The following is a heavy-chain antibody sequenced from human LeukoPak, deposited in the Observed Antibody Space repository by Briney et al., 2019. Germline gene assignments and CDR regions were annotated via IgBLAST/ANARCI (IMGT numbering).Heavy chain of an antibody. J-gene: IGHJ6*03. Sequence: GASVKVSCKASGGTFSSYAISLVRQAPGQGLEWMGGIIPIFGTANYAQKFQGRVTITADESTSTAYMELSSLRSEDTAVDYCARFYDGYYYYYMDVGGKGTTVTVPS. D-gene: IGHD3-16*01. CDR2: IIPIFGTA. CDR1: GGTFSSYA. CDR3: ARFYDGYYYYYMDV. V-gene: IGHV1-69*13.